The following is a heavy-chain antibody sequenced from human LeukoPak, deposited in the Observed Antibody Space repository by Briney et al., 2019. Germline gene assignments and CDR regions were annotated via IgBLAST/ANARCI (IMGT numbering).Heavy chain of an antibody. CDR2: INSDGSST. Sequence: PGGSLRLSCAASGFTFSSYWMHWVRQAPGKGLEWVSRINSDGSSTSYADSVKGRFTISRDNAKNTLYLQMNSLRAEDTAVYYCARAFAPFYVWGSYRPPDSFDYWGQGTLVTVSS. CDR1: GFTFSSYW. CDR3: ARAFAPFYVWGSYRPPDSFDY. D-gene: IGHD3-16*02. V-gene: IGHV3-74*01. J-gene: IGHJ4*02.